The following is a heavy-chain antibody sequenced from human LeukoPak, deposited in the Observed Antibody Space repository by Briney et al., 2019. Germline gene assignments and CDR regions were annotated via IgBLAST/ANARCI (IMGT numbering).Heavy chain of an antibody. CDR3: AKAYCCDTSGQGVFHP. Sequence: GGSLRLSCAASGFTFSSYAMSWVRHAPGEGLEWVSAICGSSDYTFYADSVKGRFTISRDNSKNTLYLQMNSLRAEDTAVYYCAKAYCCDTSGQGVFHPWGQGTLVTVSS. CDR2: ICGSSDYT. V-gene: IGHV3-23*01. CDR1: GFTFSSYA. J-gene: IGHJ1*01. D-gene: IGHD3-22*01.